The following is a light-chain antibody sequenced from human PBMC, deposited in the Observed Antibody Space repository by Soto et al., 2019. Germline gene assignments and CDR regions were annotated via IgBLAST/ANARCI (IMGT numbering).Light chain of an antibody. J-gene: IGKJ5*01. CDR3: QQTYNSLPIT. V-gene: IGKV1-39*01. CDR2: AAS. CDR1: QSIASY. Sequence: DIQMTQSPSSLSASVGDRVTITCRASQSIASYLNWYQQKPGKAPNLLIYAASTLQSGVPSRFSGRGSGTDFSLTISSLQPEDFATYYCQQTYNSLPITFGQGTRLEIK.